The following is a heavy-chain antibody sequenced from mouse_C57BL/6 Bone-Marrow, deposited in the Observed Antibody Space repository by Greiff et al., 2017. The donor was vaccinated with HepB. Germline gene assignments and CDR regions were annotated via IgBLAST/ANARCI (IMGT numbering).Heavy chain of an antibody. CDR1: GFNIKDDY. CDR3: TTGLRRRTWFAD. V-gene: IGHV14-4*01. CDR2: IDPENGDT. D-gene: IGHD2-2*01. J-gene: IGHJ3*01. Sequence: VQLQQSGAELVRPGASVKLSCTASGFNIKDDYMHWVKQRPEQGLEWIGWIDPENGDTEYASKFQGKATITADTSSNTAYLQLSSLTSEDTAVYYCTTGLRRRTWFADWGQGTRVTVSA.